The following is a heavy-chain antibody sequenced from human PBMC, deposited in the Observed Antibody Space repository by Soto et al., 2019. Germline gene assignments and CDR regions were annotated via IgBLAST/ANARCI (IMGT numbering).Heavy chain of an antibody. CDR3: ASPAAIQNLTAPEAMDV. D-gene: IGHD2-2*02. CDR2: IYYSGST. J-gene: IGHJ6*03. Sequence: PSETLSLTCTVSGGSISSSSYYWGWIRQPPGKGLEWIGSIYYSGSTYYNPSLKSRVTVSVDTSKNQFSLKLSSVTAADTAVYYCASPAAIQNLTAPEAMDVWGKGPTVTVSS. V-gene: IGHV4-39*01. CDR1: GGSISSSSYY.